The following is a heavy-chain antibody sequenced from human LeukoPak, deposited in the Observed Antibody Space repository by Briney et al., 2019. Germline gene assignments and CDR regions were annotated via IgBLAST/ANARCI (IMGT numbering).Heavy chain of an antibody. V-gene: IGHV3-21*01. D-gene: IGHD3-10*01. CDR2: ITSSSSYI. Sequence: GGSLRLSCAVSGFTFSNYNMNWVRQAPGKGLEWVSSITSSSSYIYYADSVKGRFTISRDNSKNTLFLQMNSLRIEDTAVYYCAKVFEVRGARRPKDYWGQGTLVIVSS. J-gene: IGHJ4*02. CDR3: AKVFEVRGARRPKDY. CDR1: GFTFSNYN.